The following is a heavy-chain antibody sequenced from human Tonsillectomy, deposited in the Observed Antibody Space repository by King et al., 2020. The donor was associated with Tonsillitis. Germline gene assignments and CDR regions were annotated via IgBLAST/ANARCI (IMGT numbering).Heavy chain of an antibody. Sequence: VQLVESGGGLVQPGRSLRLSCTASGFTSGNYALSWFRQAPGKGLEWVAFIRSKAYGGTTEYAASVKGRFTISRADSKSIAYLQMNSLKTEDPAVYYCTRDVYWGVLSYAFDIWGQGTMVTVSS. V-gene: IGHV3-49*03. J-gene: IGHJ3*02. CDR2: IRSKAYGGTT. D-gene: IGHD1-26*01. CDR1: GFTSGNYA. CDR3: TRDVYWGVLSYAFDI.